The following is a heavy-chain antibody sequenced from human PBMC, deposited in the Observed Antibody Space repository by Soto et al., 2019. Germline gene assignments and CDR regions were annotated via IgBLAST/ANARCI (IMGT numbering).Heavy chain of an antibody. CDR1: GASITSGVYS. V-gene: IGHV4-30-2*01. CDR3: ARSTYGSGSYYNEVTDY. D-gene: IGHD3-10*01. J-gene: IGHJ4*02. Sequence: PSETLSLTCAVSGASITSGVYSWGWIRQPPGQGLEWIGYMYHSGSTYYNPSLKSRVTMSVDTSKNQFSLKLSSVTAADTAVYYCARSTYGSGSYYNEVTDYWGQGTLVTVAS. CDR2: MYHSGST.